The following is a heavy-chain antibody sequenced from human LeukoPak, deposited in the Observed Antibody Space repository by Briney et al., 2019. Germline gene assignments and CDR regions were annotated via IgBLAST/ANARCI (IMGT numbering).Heavy chain of an antibody. CDR1: GYTFTGYY. J-gene: IGHJ4*02. CDR3: ARSQMLGSFDY. V-gene: IGHV1-2*02. D-gene: IGHD3-10*01. Sequence: EASVKVSCKASGYTFTGYYMHWVRQAPGQGFEWMGWVSPNSGGTNYAQNFQGRVTMTRDTSISTAYMDLSRLTSDDTAVHYCARSQMLGSFDYWGQGTLVTVSS. CDR2: VSPNSGGT.